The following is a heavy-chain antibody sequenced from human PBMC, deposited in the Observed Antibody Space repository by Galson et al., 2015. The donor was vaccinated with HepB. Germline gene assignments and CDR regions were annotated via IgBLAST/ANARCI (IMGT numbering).Heavy chain of an antibody. Sequence: SLRLSCAASGFTFRSYSMHWVRQAPGKGLEWPSVISYDGSKTYYAGSVKGRFTVSRDNSKNTVYLQMSSLRAGDTAVYYCARDLVIYHDSGSCYMWGQGTLVSVSS. V-gene: IGHV3-30*04. CDR3: ARDLVIYHDSGSCYM. D-gene: IGHD3-10*01. CDR1: GFTFRSYS. CDR2: ISYDGSKT. J-gene: IGHJ4*02.